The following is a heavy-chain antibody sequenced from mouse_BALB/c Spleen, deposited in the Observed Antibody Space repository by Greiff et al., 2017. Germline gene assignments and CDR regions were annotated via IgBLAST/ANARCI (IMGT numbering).Heavy chain of an antibody. V-gene: IGHV2-2*02. CDR3: ARGHYYYAMDY. Sequence: VKVVESGPGLVQPSQSLSITCTVSGFSLTSYGVHWVRQSPGKGLEWLGVIWSGGSTDYNAAFISRLSISKENSKSQVFFKMNSLQANDTAIYYCARGHYYYAMDYWGQGTSVTVSS. J-gene: IGHJ4*01. CDR1: GFSLTSYG. D-gene: IGHD1-2*01. CDR2: IWSGGST.